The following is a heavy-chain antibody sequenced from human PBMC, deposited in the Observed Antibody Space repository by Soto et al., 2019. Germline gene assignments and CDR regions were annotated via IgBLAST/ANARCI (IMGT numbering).Heavy chain of an antibody. CDR1: GFTFSSYS. CDR3: ARDLTPFWSRYYFYGMDV. V-gene: IGHV3-21*01. Sequence: LRLSCAASGFTFSSYSMNWVRQAPGKGLEWVSSISSSSSYIYYADSVKGRFTISRDNAKNSLYLQMNSLRAEDTAVYYCARDLTPFWSRYYFYGMDVWGQGTTVTVSS. J-gene: IGHJ6*02. CDR2: ISSSSSYI. D-gene: IGHD3-3*01.